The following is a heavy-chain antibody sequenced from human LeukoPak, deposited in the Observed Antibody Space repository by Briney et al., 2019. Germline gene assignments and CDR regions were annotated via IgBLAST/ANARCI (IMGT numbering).Heavy chain of an antibody. CDR2: IYHSGST. CDR3: ARDQTTGYSSGSNWFDP. CDR1: GYSISSGYY. V-gene: IGHV4-38-2*02. Sequence: SETLSLTCTVSGYSISSGYYWGWIRQPPGKGLEWIGSIYHSGSTYYNPSLKSRVTMSVDTSKNQFSLKLNSVTAADTAVYYCARDQTTGYSSGSNWFDPWGQGTLVTVSS. D-gene: IGHD6-19*01. J-gene: IGHJ5*02.